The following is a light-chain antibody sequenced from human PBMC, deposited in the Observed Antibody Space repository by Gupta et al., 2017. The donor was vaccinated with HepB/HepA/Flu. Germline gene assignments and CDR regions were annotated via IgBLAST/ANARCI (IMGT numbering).Light chain of an antibody. V-gene: IGKV1-39*01. CDR2: AAP. CDR3: QQSYSTLALT. CDR1: QSISSY. J-gene: IGKJ4*01. Sequence: IQMTQSPSSLSASVGDRVTITCRASQSISSYLNWYQQKPGKAPKLLIFAAPSLQSGVPSRFSGSGSGTDFTLTISSLQPEDFATYYCQQSYSTLALTFGGGSKVEIK.